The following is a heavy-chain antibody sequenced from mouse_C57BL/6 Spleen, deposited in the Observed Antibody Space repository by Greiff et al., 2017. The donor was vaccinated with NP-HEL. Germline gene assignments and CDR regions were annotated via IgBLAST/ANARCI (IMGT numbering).Heavy chain of an antibody. CDR3: ARLGGYAMDY. Sequence: EVQLQQSGPELVKPGASVKISCKASGYTFTDYNMDWVKQSHGKSLEWIGDINPNNGGTIYNQKFKGKATLTVDKSSSTAYMELRSLTSEDTAVYYGARLGGYAMDYWGQGTSVTVSS. CDR2: INPNNGGT. CDR1: GYTFTDYN. J-gene: IGHJ4*01. V-gene: IGHV1-18*01.